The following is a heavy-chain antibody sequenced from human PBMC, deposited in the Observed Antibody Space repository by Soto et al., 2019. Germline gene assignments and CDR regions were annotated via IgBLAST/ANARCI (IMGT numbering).Heavy chain of an antibody. D-gene: IGHD6-19*01. J-gene: IGHJ3*02. CDR2: IKQDGSEK. Sequence: GGSLSLSCAASGFTFSSYGMHWVRQAPGKGLEWVANIKQDGSEKNYVDSVKGRFTISRDNAKNSLYLQMNSPRAEDTAVYYCATEHNNNPAQGWYDAFDIWCHGIMVTVS. CDR3: ATEHNNNPAQGWYDAFDI. CDR1: GFTFSSYG. V-gene: IGHV3-7*01.